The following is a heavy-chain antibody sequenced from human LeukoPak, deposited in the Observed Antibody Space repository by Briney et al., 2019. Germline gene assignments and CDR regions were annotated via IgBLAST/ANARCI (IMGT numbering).Heavy chain of an antibody. Sequence: GASVKVSCKASGYTFTDYHMHWVRQAPGHGLEWMGWINPNSGGTNNAQKFQGRVIMTTDTSISTAYMELSSLRSEDTAVYYCARAGQYIQLFLEFWGQGTHVSVSS. D-gene: IGHD1-1*01. CDR3: ARAGQYIQLFLEF. J-gene: IGHJ4*02. CDR2: INPNSGGT. V-gene: IGHV1-2*02. CDR1: GYTFTDYH.